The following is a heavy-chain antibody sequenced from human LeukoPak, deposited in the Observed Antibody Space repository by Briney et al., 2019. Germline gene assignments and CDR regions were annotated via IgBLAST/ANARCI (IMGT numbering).Heavy chain of an antibody. V-gene: IGHV3-53*01. Sequence: GGSLRLSCEASGFSDSTIFMGWVRQAPGKGLEWVSIIHIGGTTYYADSVKGRFTVSRDNFKNTLYLQMNGLRVEDTAVYYCARGRGRDWGQGTLVTVSS. D-gene: IGHD1-1*01. CDR3: ARGRGRD. J-gene: IGHJ4*02. CDR1: GFSDSTIF. CDR2: IHIGGTT.